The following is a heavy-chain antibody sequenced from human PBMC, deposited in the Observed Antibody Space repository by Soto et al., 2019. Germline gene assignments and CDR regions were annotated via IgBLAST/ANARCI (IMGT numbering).Heavy chain of an antibody. CDR1: GFNLSHPW. D-gene: IGHD3-9*01. CDR3: TTGIYYDILTGYHNVAS. J-gene: IGHJ5*01. CDR2: IKSKTDGGTA. Sequence: EVQLVESGGGLVKPGGSLRLSCVASGFNLSHPWMTWVRQAAGKGLEWVGRIKSKTDGGTADYAAPVKGRATISRDESKNTVYLQINSLTTEDTAVYYCTTGIYYDILTGYHNVASLGQGALGTVSS. V-gene: IGHV3-15*01.